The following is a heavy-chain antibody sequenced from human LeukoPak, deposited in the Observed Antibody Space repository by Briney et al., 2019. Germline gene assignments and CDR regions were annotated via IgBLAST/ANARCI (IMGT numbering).Heavy chain of an antibody. J-gene: IGHJ5*02. Sequence: ASVKVSCKVSGYTLTKLSMHWVRQAPGKGLEWMGGFDPEDGETIYAQKFQGRVTMTEDTSTDTAYMELSSLRSEDTAVYYCATDGIYSRYRFDPWGQGTLVTVSS. CDR1: GYTLTKLS. CDR3: ATDGIYSRYRFDP. CDR2: FDPEDGET. V-gene: IGHV1-24*01. D-gene: IGHD6-13*01.